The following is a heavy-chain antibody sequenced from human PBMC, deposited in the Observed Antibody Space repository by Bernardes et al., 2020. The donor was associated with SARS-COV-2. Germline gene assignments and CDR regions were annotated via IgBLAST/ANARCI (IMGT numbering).Heavy chain of an antibody. CDR3: ARWGGRIAAL. D-gene: IGHD6-25*01. CDR2: IYYSGST. J-gene: IGHJ4*02. CDR1: GGSISSGGYY. V-gene: IGHV4-31*03. Sequence: SETLSLTCTVSGGSISSGGYYWSWIRQHPGKGLEWIGYIYYSGSTYYNPSLKSRVTISVDTSKNQFSLKLSSVTAADTAVYYCARWGGRIAALWGQGTLVTVSS.